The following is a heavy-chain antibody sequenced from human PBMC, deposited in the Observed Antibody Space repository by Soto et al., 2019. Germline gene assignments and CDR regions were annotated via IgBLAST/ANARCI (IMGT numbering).Heavy chain of an antibody. D-gene: IGHD2-15*01. Sequence: QVQLVESGGGVVRPGRSLRLSCVGSGFTFSAHGMHWVRQAPGKALEWVAGIEYDGRSKYYADSVEGRFTISRDDSQKSLFLQMNCMNDGETAVYVCATDNCPTPSSFGNWGRGTLVIVSS. CDR2: IEYDGRSK. V-gene: IGHV3-33*01. CDR1: GFTFSAHG. CDR3: ATDNCPTPSSFGN. J-gene: IGHJ4*02.